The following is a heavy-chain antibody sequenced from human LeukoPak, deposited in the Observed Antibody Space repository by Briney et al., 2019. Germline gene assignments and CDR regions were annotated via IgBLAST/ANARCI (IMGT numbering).Heavy chain of an antibody. CDR2: IYTSGST. Sequence: PSETLSLTCTVSGGSISSGSYYWSWIRQPAGKGLEWIGRIYTSGSTNYNPSLKSRVTISVDTSKNQFSLKLSSVTAADTAVYYCARGGLYGQLYWGQGTLVTVSS. CDR3: ARGGLYGQLY. J-gene: IGHJ4*02. V-gene: IGHV4-61*02. CDR1: GGSISSGSYY. D-gene: IGHD4-17*01.